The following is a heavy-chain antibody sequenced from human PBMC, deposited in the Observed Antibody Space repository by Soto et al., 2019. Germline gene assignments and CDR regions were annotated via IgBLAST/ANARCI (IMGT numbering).Heavy chain of an antibody. D-gene: IGHD1-1*01. CDR2: ISAYNGNT. J-gene: IGHJ5*02. CDR3: ARSHHRDWSLAWFDP. V-gene: IGHV1-18*01. CDR1: GYTFTSYG. Sequence: ASVKVSCNAPGYTFTSYGISWVRQAPGQGLEWMGWISAYNGNTNYAQKLQGRVTMTTDTSTSTAYMELRSLRSDDTAVYYCARSHHRDWSLAWFDPWGQGTLVTVSS.